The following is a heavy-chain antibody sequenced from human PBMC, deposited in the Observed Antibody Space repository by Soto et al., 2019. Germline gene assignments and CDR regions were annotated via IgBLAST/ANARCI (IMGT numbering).Heavy chain of an antibody. J-gene: IGHJ4*02. CDR2: ISSSSSYI. CDR3: ARDLYSSSARDFDY. Sequence: EVQLVESGGGLVKPGGSLRLSCAASGFTFSSYSMNWVRQAPGKGLEWVSSISSSSSYIYYADSVKGRFTISRDNAKNSMYLKMNSLRAEDTAVYYCARDLYSSSARDFDYWGQGTLVTVSS. D-gene: IGHD6-6*01. CDR1: GFTFSSYS. V-gene: IGHV3-21*01.